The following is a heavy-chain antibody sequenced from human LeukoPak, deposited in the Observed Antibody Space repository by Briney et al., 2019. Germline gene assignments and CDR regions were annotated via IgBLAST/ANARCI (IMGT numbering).Heavy chain of an antibody. Sequence: SETLSLTCAVYGGSFSGDYWSWIRPPPGKGLEWIGEINHSGSTNYNPSLKSRVTISVDTSKNQFSLKLSSVTAADTAVYYCARFGGWAYNDYGGLIAFDIWGQGTMVTVSS. CDR3: ARFGGWAYNDYGGLIAFDI. D-gene: IGHD4-23*01. J-gene: IGHJ3*02. V-gene: IGHV4-34*01. CDR2: INHSGST. CDR1: GGSFSGDY.